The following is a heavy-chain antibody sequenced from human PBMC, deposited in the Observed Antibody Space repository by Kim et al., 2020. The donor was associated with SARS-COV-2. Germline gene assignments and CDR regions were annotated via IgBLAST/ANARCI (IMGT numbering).Heavy chain of an antibody. V-gene: IGHV3-23*01. D-gene: IGHD5-18*01. CDR1: GFTFSSYA. J-gene: IGHJ4*02. CDR3: AKDLQQPTAMVTITYYFDY. Sequence: GGSLRLSCAASGFTFSSYAMSWVRQAPGKGLEWVSAISGSGGSTYYADSVKGRFTISRDNSKNTLYLQMNSLRAEDTAVYYCAKDLQQPTAMVTITYYFDYWGQGTLVTVSS. CDR2: ISGSGGST.